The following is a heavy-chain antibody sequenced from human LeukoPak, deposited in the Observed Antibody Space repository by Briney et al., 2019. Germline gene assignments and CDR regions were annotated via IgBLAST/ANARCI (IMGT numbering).Heavy chain of an antibody. CDR2: VNTNTGNP. CDR1: GYTFTDYA. D-gene: IGHD3-22*01. V-gene: IGHV7-4-1*02. Sequence: ASVKVSCKPSGYTFTDYAINWVRQAPGQGLEYMGWVNTNTGNPTYAQGFTGRFVFSSDSSVSTAYLQITSLKADDSAIYYCASCNDSSGYFAYWGQGTLVTVSS. J-gene: IGHJ4*02. CDR3: ASCNDSSGYFAY.